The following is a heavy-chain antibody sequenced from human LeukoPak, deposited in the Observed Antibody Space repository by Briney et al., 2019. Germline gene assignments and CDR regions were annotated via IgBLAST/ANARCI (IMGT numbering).Heavy chain of an antibody. J-gene: IGHJ6*02. CDR1: GVTFSSYA. CDR3: AKALWFGEFVAGTVYYHYGMDV. D-gene: IGHD3-10*01. CDR2: ISYDGSKK. V-gene: IGHV3-30*04. Sequence: GGSLRLSCAVTGVTFSSYAMHWVRQAPGKGLDWVAVISYDGSKKYYANSVRGRFTISRDNSKNTLYLQMNNLRAEDTAVYYCAKALWFGEFVAGTVYYHYGMDVWGQGTTVTVSS.